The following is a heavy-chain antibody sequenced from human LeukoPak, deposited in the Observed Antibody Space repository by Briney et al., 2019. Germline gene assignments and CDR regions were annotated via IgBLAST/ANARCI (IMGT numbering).Heavy chain of an antibody. CDR1: SDSISSYY. Sequence: SETLSLTCTVSSDSISSYYWSWIRQPPGKGLEWIGYIYYSGSTNYNPSLKSRVTISVDTSKNQFSLKLSSVTAADTAVYYCARDSGYYYMDVWGKGTTVTVSS. V-gene: IGHV4-59*01. CDR2: IYYSGST. CDR3: ARDSGYYYMDV. J-gene: IGHJ6*03.